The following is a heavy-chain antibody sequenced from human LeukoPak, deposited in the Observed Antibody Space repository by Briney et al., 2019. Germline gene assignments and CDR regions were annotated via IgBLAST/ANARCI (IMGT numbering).Heavy chain of an antibody. V-gene: IGHV3-11*01. CDR2: ISSSGSTI. Sequence: GGSLRLSCAASGFTFSDYYMSWIRQAPGKGLEWVSYISSSGSTIYYADSVKGRFTISRDNAKNSLYLQMNSLRAEDTAVYYCARLPGYSSSWYKGDAFDIWGQGTMVTVSS. CDR1: GFTFSDYY. CDR3: ARLPGYSSSWYKGDAFDI. J-gene: IGHJ3*02. D-gene: IGHD6-13*01.